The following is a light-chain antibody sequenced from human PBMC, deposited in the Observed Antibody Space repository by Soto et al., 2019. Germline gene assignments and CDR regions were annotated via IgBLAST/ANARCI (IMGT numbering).Light chain of an antibody. J-gene: IGKJ1*01. CDR2: GAS. CDR1: QTIRSNY. CDR3: QQYGSSPWT. V-gene: IGKV3-20*01. Sequence: ETVLTQSPGTLSLSPGERATLSCRASQTIRSNYLAWYRQTPGQAPRLLIYGASNRATGIADRFSGSGSGTDFTLIIGRLEPEYFALYYCQQYGSSPWTFGQGTKVEIK.